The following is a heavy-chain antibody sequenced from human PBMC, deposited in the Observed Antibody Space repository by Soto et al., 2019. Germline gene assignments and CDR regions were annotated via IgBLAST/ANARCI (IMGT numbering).Heavy chain of an antibody. CDR3: TTNSVTNFYYYGMEV. CDR1: GFTFSNGW. V-gene: IGHV3-15*01. CDR2: IKTNIDGGRI. Sequence: EVQLVESGGGLVKPGGSLRLSCEGSGFTFSNGWMTWVRQAPGKGLEWVGRIKTNIDGGRIDYATPVKGRFTISRDDSKKTLYLQMNSLKTEDTAVYYCTTNSVTNFYYYGMEVWGLGTTVTVSS. J-gene: IGHJ6*02.